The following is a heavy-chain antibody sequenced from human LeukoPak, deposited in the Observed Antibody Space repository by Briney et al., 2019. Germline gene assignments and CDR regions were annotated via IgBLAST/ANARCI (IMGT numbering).Heavy chain of an antibody. D-gene: IGHD2-15*01. Sequence: GGSLRLSCAASEFTFSSFTMSWVRQAPGKGLEWVAVISYDGSNKYYADSVKGRFTISRDNSKNTLYLQMNSLRAEDTAVYYCARDTVSVVVVVAATDYYYGMDVWGQGTTVTVSS. CDR2: ISYDGSNK. CDR1: EFTFSSFT. CDR3: ARDTVSVVVVVAATDYYYGMDV. V-gene: IGHV3-30-3*01. J-gene: IGHJ6*02.